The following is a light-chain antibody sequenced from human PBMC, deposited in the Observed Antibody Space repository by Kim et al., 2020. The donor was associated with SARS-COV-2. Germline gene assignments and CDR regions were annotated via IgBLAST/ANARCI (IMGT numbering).Light chain of an antibody. V-gene: IGLV3-19*01. Sequence: ALGQRVRITCQGDSLRTYYASWYQQKPGQAPVLVIYGKNNRPSGIPDRFSGSSSGNTASLTITGAQAEDEADYYCNSRDSSGNHRFGGGTQLTV. CDR3: NSRDSSGNHR. CDR1: SLRTYY. CDR2: GKN. J-gene: IGLJ2*01.